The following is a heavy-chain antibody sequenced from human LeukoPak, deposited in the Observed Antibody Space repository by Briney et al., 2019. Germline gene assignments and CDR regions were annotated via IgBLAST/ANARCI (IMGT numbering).Heavy chain of an antibody. CDR1: GGSISSYY. CDR3: ARDTYYLDSSGYYEDVFDS. Sequence: PSETLSLTCAVSGGSISSYYWSWILQPPGKGLEWIGYIYYSGSTNYNPSLKSRVTISVDTSKNQFSLKLSSVTAADTAVYYCARDTYYLDSSGYYEDVFDSWGQGTTVTVSS. V-gene: IGHV4-59*01. D-gene: IGHD3-22*01. CDR2: IYYSGST. J-gene: IGHJ3*02.